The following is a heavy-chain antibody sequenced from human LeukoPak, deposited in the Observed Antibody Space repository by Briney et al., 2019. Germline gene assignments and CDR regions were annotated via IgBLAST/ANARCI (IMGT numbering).Heavy chain of an antibody. J-gene: IGHJ6*02. CDR1: GFSFSSYS. V-gene: IGHV3-30*03. CDR2: ISYDGSNK. D-gene: IGHD5-12*01. Sequence: PGGSLRLSCAASGFSFSSYSMTWVRQAPGKGLEWVAVISYDGSNKYNADSVKGRFTISRDNSQNTLYLQMNSLRLEDTAVCYCGRLMGGYDSYFYGMDVWGQGTTVTVSS. CDR3: GRLMGGYDSYFYGMDV.